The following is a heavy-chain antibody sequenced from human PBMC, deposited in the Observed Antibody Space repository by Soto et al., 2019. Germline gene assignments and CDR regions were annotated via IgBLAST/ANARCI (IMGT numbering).Heavy chain of an antibody. CDR2: IVVGSGNT. D-gene: IGHD6-19*01. CDR1: GFTFTSSA. Sequence: GASVKVSCKASGFTFTSSAVQWVRQARGQRLEWIGWIVVGSGNTNYAQKFQGRVTITRDMSTSTAYMELSSLRSEDTAVYYCAADKVTAVAGSFHYYYGMDVWGQGTTVTVSS. CDR3: AADKVTAVAGSFHYYYGMDV. J-gene: IGHJ6*02. V-gene: IGHV1-58*01.